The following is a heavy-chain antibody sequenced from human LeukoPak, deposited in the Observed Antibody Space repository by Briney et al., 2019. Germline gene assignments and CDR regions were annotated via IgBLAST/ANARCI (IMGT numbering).Heavy chain of an antibody. CDR2: IYHSGNA. V-gene: IGHV4-39*07. CDR1: GGSISSGTYY. D-gene: IGHD3-16*01. J-gene: IGHJ4*02. CDR3: ARDLRGAYMDCFDY. Sequence: SETLSLTCTVSGGSISSGTYYWGWIRQPPGKGLEWIGSIYHSGNAYYNQSLMSRVTISVDTPKNQFSLKVSSATAADTAVYYCARDLRGAYMDCFDYWGQGTLVTVSS.